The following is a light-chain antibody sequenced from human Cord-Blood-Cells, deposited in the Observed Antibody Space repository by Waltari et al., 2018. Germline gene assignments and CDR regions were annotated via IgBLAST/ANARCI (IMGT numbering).Light chain of an antibody. CDR3: QSYDSSNHVV. CDR1: SGSIASNY. Sequence: NFMLTQPHSVSESPGKTVTISCTRSSGSIASNYVQWYQQRPGSSHTTVIYEDTQRPSGVPDRFSCSIDSSANSASLTISGLKTEDEADYYCQSYDSSNHVVFGGGTKLTVL. CDR2: EDT. J-gene: IGLJ2*01. V-gene: IGLV6-57*01.